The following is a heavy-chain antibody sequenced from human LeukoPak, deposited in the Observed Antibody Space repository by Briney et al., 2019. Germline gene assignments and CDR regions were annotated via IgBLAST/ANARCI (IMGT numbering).Heavy chain of an antibody. Sequence: ASVKVSCKASGYTFTNYGISWVRQAPGQGREWRGWSSPYNGETNYAQNLQGRVTMTTDTSTSTAYMELRSLRSDDTAMYYCARGLLTFGGVIGGPQALEYFQHWGQGTLVTVSS. CDR2: SSPYNGET. D-gene: IGHD3-16*02. CDR3: ARGLLTFGGVIGGPQALEYFQH. J-gene: IGHJ1*01. CDR1: GYTFTNYG. V-gene: IGHV1-18*01.